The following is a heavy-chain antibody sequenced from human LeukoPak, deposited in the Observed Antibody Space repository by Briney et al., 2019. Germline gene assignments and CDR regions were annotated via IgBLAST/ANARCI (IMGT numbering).Heavy chain of an antibody. CDR1: GGSISSYY. J-gene: IGHJ3*02. CDR3: ARLTSGWYGPTDAFDI. Sequence: SETLSLTCTVSGGSISSYYWSWIRQPPGKGLEWVGYIYYSGSTNYNPSLKSRVTISVDTSKNQFSLKLSSVTAADTAVYYCARLTSGWYGPTDAFDIWGQGTMVTVSS. D-gene: IGHD6-19*01. CDR2: IYYSGST. V-gene: IGHV4-59*01.